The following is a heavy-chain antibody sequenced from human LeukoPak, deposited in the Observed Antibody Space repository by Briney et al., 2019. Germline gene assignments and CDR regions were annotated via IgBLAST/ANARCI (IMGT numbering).Heavy chain of an antibody. D-gene: IGHD6-19*01. CDR1: GFTFSSYS. CDR2: ISSSSSTI. J-gene: IGHJ4*02. CDR3: ARLYSSGCRGCDY. Sequence: PGGSLRLSCAASGFTFSSYSMNWVRQAPGKGLEWVSYISSSSSTIYYADSVKGRFTISRDNAKNSLYLQMNSLRAEDTAVYYCARLYSSGCRGCDYWGQGTLVTVSS. V-gene: IGHV3-48*01.